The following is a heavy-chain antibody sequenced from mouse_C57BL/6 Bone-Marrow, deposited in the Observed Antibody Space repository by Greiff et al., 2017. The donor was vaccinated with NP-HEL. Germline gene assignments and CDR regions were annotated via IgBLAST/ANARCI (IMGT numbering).Heavy chain of an antibody. J-gene: IGHJ3*01. CDR1: GYTFTSYW. CDR2: IDPSDSYT. Sequence: QVQLKQPGAELVMPGASVKLSCKASGYTFTSYWMHWVKQRPGQGLEWIGEIDPSDSYTNYNQKFKGKSTLTVDKSSSTAYMQLSSLTSEDSAVYYCARWGLRPAWFAYWGQGTLVTVSA. CDR3: ARWGLRPAWFAY. V-gene: IGHV1-69*01. D-gene: IGHD2-4*01.